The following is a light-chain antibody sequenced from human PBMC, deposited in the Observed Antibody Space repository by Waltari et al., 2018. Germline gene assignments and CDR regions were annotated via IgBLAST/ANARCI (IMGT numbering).Light chain of an antibody. CDR2: DVT. CDR3: SSFRSDHTYV. V-gene: IGLV2-14*03. Sequence: QSALTQPASVSGSPGQSIAISCTGTNSDVGGYNFVSWYQQHPGNAPKLLIYDVTKRPSGVSYRFSGSKSGNTASLTISGLQAEDEADYYCSSFRSDHTYVFGSGTEVTVL. J-gene: IGLJ1*01. CDR1: NSDVGGYNF.